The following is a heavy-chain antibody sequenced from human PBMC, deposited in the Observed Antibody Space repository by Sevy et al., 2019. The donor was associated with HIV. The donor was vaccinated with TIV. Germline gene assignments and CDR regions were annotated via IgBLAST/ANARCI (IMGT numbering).Heavy chain of an antibody. CDR1: GGSFSGYY. Sequence: SETLSLTCAVYGGSFSGYYWSWIRQPPGKGLEWIGEINHSGGTNYNPSLKSRGTISVDTSKNQFSLRLNSVTAADTAVYYCARHCTGSSCSHAFDIWGQGTMVTVSS. J-gene: IGHJ3*02. CDR3: ARHCTGSSCSHAFDI. V-gene: IGHV4-34*01. D-gene: IGHD2-15*01. CDR2: INHSGGT.